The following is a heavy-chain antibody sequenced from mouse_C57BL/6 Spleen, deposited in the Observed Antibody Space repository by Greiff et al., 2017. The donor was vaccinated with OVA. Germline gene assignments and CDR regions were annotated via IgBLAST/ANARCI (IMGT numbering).Heavy chain of an antibody. CDR1: GYAFSSSW. CDR3: ARLDYCNYAMDY. J-gene: IGHJ4*01. CDR2: IYPGDGDT. V-gene: IGHV1-82*01. D-gene: IGHD2-1*01. Sequence: QVQLQQSGPELVKPGASVKISCKASGYAFSSSWMNWVKQRPGKGLEWIGRIYPGDGDTNYNGKFKGKDTLTADKSSSTAYMQLSSLTSEDSAVYFGARLDYCNYAMDYWGQGTSVTVSS.